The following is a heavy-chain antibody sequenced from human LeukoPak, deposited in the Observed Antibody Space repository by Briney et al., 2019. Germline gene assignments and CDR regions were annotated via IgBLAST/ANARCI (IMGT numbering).Heavy chain of an antibody. J-gene: IGHJ4*02. D-gene: IGHD6-13*01. CDR3: VGQQLVLKGVFDY. CDR2: ISSSGSTI. CDR1: GFTFSDYY. Sequence: KPGGSLRLSCAASGFTFSDYYMSWIRQAPGKGLEGVSYISSSGSTIYYADSVKGRFTISRDNAKNSLYLQMNSLRAEDTAVYYCVGQQLVLKGVFDYWGQGTLVTVSS. V-gene: IGHV3-11*04.